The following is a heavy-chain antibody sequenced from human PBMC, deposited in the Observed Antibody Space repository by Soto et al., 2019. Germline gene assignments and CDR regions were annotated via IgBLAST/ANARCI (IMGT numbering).Heavy chain of an antibody. J-gene: IGHJ4*02. Sequence: HPGGSLRLSCTASGFTFGDYAMNWVRQAPGKGLEWVGFIRSKAYGGTTEYAASVKGRFTISRDDSKSIAYLQMNSLKTEDTAVYYCTRSARYCSSTSCYKDYWGQGTLVTVSS. CDR2: IRSKAYGGTT. D-gene: IGHD2-2*02. CDR1: GFTFGDYA. V-gene: IGHV3-49*04. CDR3: TRSARYCSSTSCYKDY.